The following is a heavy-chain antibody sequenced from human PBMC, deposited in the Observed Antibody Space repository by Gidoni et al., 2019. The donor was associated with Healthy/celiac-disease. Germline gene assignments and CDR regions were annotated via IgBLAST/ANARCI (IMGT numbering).Heavy chain of an antibody. CDR1: GGTFSSYA. CDR3: ASCGNSYYGSLGYYYGMDV. Sequence: QVQLAQSGPEVKQPGSSAKVSCKAAGGTFSSYAISWGRQAPGQGLEWMGGIIPIFGTANYAQKFQGSVTITADVSTCTSYMELSSLGSEDTAVYSCASCGNSYYGSLGYYYGMDVWGQGTTVTVSS. D-gene: IGHD3-10*01. J-gene: IGHJ6*02. V-gene: IGHV1-69*01. CDR2: IIPIFGTA.